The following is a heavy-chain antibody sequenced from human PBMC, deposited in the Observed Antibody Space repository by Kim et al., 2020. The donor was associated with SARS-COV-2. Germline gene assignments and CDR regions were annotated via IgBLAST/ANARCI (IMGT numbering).Heavy chain of an antibody. CDR3: TRRDSSGYYYDY. J-gene: IGHJ4*02. Sequence: GGSLRLSCAASGFTFSGSAMHWVRQASGKGLEWVGRIRSKANSYATAYAASVKGRFTISRDDSKNTAYLQMNSLKTEDTAVYYCTRRDSSGYYYDYWGQGTLVTVSS. CDR2: IRSKANSYAT. CDR1: GFTFSGSA. V-gene: IGHV3-73*01. D-gene: IGHD3-22*01.